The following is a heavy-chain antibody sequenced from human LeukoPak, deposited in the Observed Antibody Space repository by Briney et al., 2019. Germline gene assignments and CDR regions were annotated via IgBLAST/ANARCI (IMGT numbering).Heavy chain of an antibody. J-gene: IGHJ6*02. V-gene: IGHV4-59*08. CDR3: ARPSPRLYCGMDV. CDR2: IYYSGST. Sequence: SETLSLTCTVSGGSISSYYWSWIRQPPGKGLEWIGYIYYSGSTNYNPSLKSRVTISVDTSKNQFSLKLSSVTAADTAVYYCARPSPRLYCGMDVWGQGTTVTVSS. CDR1: GGSISSYY.